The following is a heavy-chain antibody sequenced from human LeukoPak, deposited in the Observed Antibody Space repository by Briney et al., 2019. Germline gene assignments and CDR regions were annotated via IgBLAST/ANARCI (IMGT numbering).Heavy chain of an antibody. CDR2: INHSGST. J-gene: IGHJ3*02. V-gene: IGHV4-34*01. D-gene: IGHD5-18*01. CDR3: ARGDGLWDANAFDI. CDR1: GGSFSGYY. Sequence: SETLSLTCAVYGGSFSGYYWSWIRQPPGKGLEWIGEINHSGSTNYNPSLKSRVTISVDTSKNQFSLKLSSVTAADTAVYYCARGDGLWDANAFDIWGQGTMVTVSS.